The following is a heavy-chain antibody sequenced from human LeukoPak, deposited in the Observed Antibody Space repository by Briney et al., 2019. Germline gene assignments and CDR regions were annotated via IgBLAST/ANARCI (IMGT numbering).Heavy chain of an antibody. V-gene: IGHV3-53*01. D-gene: IGHD4-17*01. CDR2: IYSGGST. J-gene: IGHJ6*03. Sequence: GGSLRLSCAASGFTVSSNYMSWVRQAPGKGLEWVSVIYSGGSTYYADSVKGRFTISRDNSKNTLYLQMNSLRAEDTAVYYCASATVTPTSYYYYMDVWGKGNTVTVS. CDR1: GFTVSSNY. CDR3: ASATVTPTSYYYYMDV.